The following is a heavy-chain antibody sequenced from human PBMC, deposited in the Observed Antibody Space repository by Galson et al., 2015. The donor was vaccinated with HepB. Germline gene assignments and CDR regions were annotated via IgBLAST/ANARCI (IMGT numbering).Heavy chain of an antibody. CDR2: IIPIFGTA. D-gene: IGHD1-26*01. CDR3: ARDSPSIVGATPYNWFDP. V-gene: IGHV1-69*13. Sequence: SVKVSCKASGGTFSSYAISWVRQAPGQGLEWMGGIIPIFGTANYAQKFQGRVTITADESTSTAYMELSSLRSEDTAVYYCARDSPSIVGATPYNWFDPWGQGTLVTVSS. J-gene: IGHJ5*02. CDR1: GGTFSSYA.